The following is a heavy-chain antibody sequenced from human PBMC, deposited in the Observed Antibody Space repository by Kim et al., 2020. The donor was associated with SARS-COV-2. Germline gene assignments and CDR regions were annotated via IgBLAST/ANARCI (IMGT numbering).Heavy chain of an antibody. CDR3: ARGGRVLWFGVGFDY. CDR1: GGSFSGYY. D-gene: IGHD3-10*01. J-gene: IGHJ4*02. CDR2: INHSGST. Sequence: SETLSLTCAVYGGSFSGYYWSWIRQPPGKGLEWIGEINHSGSTNYNPSLKSRVTISVDTSKNQFSLKLSAVTAADTAVYYCARGGRVLWFGVGFDYWGQGTLVTVSS. V-gene: IGHV4-34*01.